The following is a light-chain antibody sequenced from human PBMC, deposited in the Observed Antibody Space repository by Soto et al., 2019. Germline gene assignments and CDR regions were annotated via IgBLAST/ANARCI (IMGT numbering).Light chain of an antibody. J-gene: IGLJ1*01. CDR3: CSHAGNNNYV. CDR2: AVS. CDR1: SRDVGGQNY. Sequence: SALTQPPSASGSPGQSVAISCTGTSRDVGGQNYVSWYQQHPGKAPKLIIYAVSNRPSGVPYRFSGSKSGNTASLTISGLRAEDEADYYCCSHAGNNNYVFGTGTKVTVL. V-gene: IGLV2-8*01.